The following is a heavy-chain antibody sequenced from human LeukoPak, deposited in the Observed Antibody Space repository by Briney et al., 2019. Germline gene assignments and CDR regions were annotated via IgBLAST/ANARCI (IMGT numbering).Heavy chain of an antibody. D-gene: IGHD3-22*01. Sequence: PSETLSLTCTVSVGSISTTSYYWGRIRQPPGKGLECIGSIYYGGSTYYNPSLKSRVTISVDTSKNQFSLKLSSVTAADTAVYYCARPMEEPNYDSSTTRFDYWGQGTLVTVSS. CDR1: VGSISTTSYY. CDR2: IYYGGST. J-gene: IGHJ4*02. CDR3: ARPMEEPNYDSSTTRFDY. V-gene: IGHV4-39*01.